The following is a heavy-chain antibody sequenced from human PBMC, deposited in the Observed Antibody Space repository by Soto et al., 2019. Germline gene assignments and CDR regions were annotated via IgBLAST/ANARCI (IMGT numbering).Heavy chain of an antibody. CDR2: IYWDDDK. J-gene: IGHJ4*02. CDR1: GFPLSTRAVG. D-gene: IGHD5-12*01. Sequence: QITLKESGPTLVKPTQTLTLTCTFSGFPLSTRAVGVGWFRQPPGKALEWLALIYWDDDKRYSPSLRSRLTXTXDXXTNQVVLTMTDMDPVDTATYYCAHRRTLRGFAFDSWGQGTLVTVSS. CDR3: AHRRTLRGFAFDS. V-gene: IGHV2-5*02.